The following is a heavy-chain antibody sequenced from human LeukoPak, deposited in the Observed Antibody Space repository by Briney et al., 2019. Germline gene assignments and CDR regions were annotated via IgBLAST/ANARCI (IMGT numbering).Heavy chain of an antibody. CDR1: GYTFTSYD. Sequence: ASVKVSCKASGYTFTSYDINWVRQATGQGLEWMGIINPSGVSTGYAQKFQGRVTMTRDTSTSTVYMELSSLRSEDTAVYYCAREREPVTTEFDYWGQGTLVTVSS. V-gene: IGHV1-46*01. J-gene: IGHJ4*02. CDR2: INPSGVST. CDR3: AREREPVTTEFDY. D-gene: IGHD4-17*01.